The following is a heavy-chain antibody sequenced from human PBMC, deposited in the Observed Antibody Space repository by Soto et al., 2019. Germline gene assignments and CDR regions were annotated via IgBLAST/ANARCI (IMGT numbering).Heavy chain of an antibody. CDR2: ISSGSVYT. D-gene: IGHD1-1*01. J-gene: IGHJ3*01. Sequence: PGGSLRLSCAPSGFTFRFHSVHWDRQAPGKGMEWVASISSGSVYTDFADSVKGRFTISRDDVTNSVSLQMDSLRVEDTGIYYCARYDAFKAFDLWGQGTMVTVSS. CDR3: ARYDAFKAFDL. V-gene: IGHV3-21*01. CDR1: GFTFRFHS.